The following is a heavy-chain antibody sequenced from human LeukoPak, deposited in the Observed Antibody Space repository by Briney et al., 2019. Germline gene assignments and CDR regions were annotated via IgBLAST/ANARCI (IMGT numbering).Heavy chain of an antibody. Sequence: NTGGSLRLSCAASGFTFSSYSMNWVRQAPGKGLEWVSSISSSSSYIYYADSVKGRFTISRDNAKNSLYLQMNSLRAEDTAVYYCARDQGYSGYADLGPFSNDAFDIWGQGTMVTVSS. CDR3: ARDQGYSGYADLGPFSNDAFDI. CDR1: GFTFSSYS. J-gene: IGHJ3*02. CDR2: ISSSSSYI. V-gene: IGHV3-21*01. D-gene: IGHD5-12*01.